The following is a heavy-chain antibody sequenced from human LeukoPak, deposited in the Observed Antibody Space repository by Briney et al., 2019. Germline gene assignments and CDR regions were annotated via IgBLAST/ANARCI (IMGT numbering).Heavy chain of an antibody. D-gene: IGHD3-22*01. Sequence: GSLRLSCAASGFTFSSYAMSWVRQAPGKGLEWVSGISGSGDNTYYADSVKGRFTISRDNSKNTLYVQVNSLGTGDTAAYYCAKGSYYDSSGSFYFDYWGQGTLVTVSS. J-gene: IGHJ4*02. CDR1: GFTFSSYA. CDR2: ISGSGDNT. CDR3: AKGSYYDSSGSFYFDY. V-gene: IGHV3-23*01.